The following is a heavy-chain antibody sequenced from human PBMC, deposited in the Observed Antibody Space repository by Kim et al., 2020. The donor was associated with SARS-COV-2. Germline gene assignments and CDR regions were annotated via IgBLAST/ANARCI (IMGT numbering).Heavy chain of an antibody. CDR2: INPNSGGT. V-gene: IGHV1-2*06. CDR3: ARGSHFWSGYQQWDY. D-gene: IGHD3-3*02. CDR1: GYTFTGYY. J-gene: IGHJ4*02. Sequence: ASVKVSCKASGYTFTGYYMHWVRQAPGQGLEWMGRINPNSGGTNYAQKFQGRVTMTRDTSFSTAYMELSRLRSDDTAVYYCARGSHFWSGYQQWDYWGQGTLVTVSS.